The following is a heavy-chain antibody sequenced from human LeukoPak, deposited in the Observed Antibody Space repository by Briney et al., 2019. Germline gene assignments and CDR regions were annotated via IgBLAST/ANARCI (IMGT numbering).Heavy chain of an antibody. Sequence: PGGSLRLSCAASGFTFNTYGMHWVRQTPGRGLEWLSLISYDGTKTWYTDSMKGRFTISRDNSQNTLYLQMDTLRPEDSAIYSCAKDRSGMEYNFDFWGQGALVTVSS. CDR3: AKDRSGMEYNFDF. CDR2: ISYDGTKT. J-gene: IGHJ4*02. V-gene: IGHV3-30*18. D-gene: IGHD3-3*01. CDR1: GFTFNTYG.